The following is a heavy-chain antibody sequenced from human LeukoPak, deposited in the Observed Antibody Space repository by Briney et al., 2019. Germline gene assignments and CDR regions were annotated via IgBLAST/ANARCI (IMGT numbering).Heavy chain of an antibody. CDR3: AKGLIAARGYFDY. Sequence: GGSLRLSCAASGFTFSSYAMHWVRQAPGKGLEWVAFIRYDGSNKYYADSVKGRFTISRDNSKNTLYLQMNSLRAEDTAVYYCAKGLIAARGYFDYWGQGTLVTVSS. V-gene: IGHV3-30*02. CDR2: IRYDGSNK. D-gene: IGHD6-6*01. CDR1: GFTFSSYA. J-gene: IGHJ4*02.